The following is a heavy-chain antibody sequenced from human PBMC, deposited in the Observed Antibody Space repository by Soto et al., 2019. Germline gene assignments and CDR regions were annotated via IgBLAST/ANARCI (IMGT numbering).Heavy chain of an antibody. CDR1: GYSISSGCF. D-gene: IGHD5-12*01. CDR3: ARESYSGYHSYDY. Sequence: KSSETLSLTCAVSGYSISSGCFWGWIRQPPGKALEWIANMYHDGNTHYNPSLKSRVTMPVDTSKNQFSLTLNSVTAADTAVDYCARESYSGYHSYDYWGQGSLVTVSS. V-gene: IGHV4-38-2*02. CDR2: MYHDGNT. J-gene: IGHJ4*02.